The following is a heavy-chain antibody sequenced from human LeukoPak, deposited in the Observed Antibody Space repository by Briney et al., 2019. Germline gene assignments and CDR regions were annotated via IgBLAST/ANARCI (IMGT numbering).Heavy chain of an antibody. CDR1: GGSFSGYY. Sequence: PSETLSLTCAVYGGSFSGYYWSWIRQPPGKGLEWIGEINHSGSTNYNPSLKSRVTISVDTSKNQFSLKLSSVTAADTAVYYCARERYCSGGSCLADWGQGTLVTVSS. J-gene: IGHJ4*02. D-gene: IGHD2-15*01. CDR2: INHSGST. V-gene: IGHV4-34*01. CDR3: ARERYCSGGSCLAD.